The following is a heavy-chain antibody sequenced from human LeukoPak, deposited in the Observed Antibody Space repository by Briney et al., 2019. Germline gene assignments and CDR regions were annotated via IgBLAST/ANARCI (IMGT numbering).Heavy chain of an antibody. CDR3: ARGRWSPASDY. CDR2: INHSGSP. V-gene: IGHV4-34*01. CDR1: GASFSGYY. Sequence: SETLSLTCAVYGASFSGYYWSWIRQPPGKGLEWIGEINHSGSPNYNPSLKSRVTISVDTSKNQFSLKLNSVTSADTAVYYCARGRWSPASDYWGQGTLVTVSS. D-gene: IGHD4-23*01. J-gene: IGHJ4*02.